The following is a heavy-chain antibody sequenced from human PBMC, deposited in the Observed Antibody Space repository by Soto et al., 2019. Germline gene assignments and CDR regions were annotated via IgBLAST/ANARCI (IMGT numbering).Heavy chain of an antibody. Sequence: VQLVQSGAEVKKPGSSVKVSCKASGGTFSSYTISWVRHAPGQGLEWRGRIIPILGIANYAQKFQGRVTITEDNSTSTAYMELSSLRSEDTAVYYCARDLGQHLSDGWFDPWGQGTLVTVSS. CDR2: IIPILGIA. CDR1: GGTFSSYT. J-gene: IGHJ5*02. CDR3: ARDLGQHLSDGWFDP. D-gene: IGHD6-13*01. V-gene: IGHV1-69*08.